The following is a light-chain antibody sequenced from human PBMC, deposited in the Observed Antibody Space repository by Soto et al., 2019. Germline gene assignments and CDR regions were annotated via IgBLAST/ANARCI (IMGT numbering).Light chain of an antibody. CDR1: QTVSSSY. J-gene: IGKJ4*01. CDR3: QQYGNSLT. Sequence: EIVLTQSPGTLSLSPGERATLSCRASQTVSSSYLAWYQQKPGQAPRLLISGTSNRATGIPDRFSGSGSGTDFTLTIRRLEPEDFAVYYCQQYGNSLTFGGGTQVEIK. V-gene: IGKV3-20*01. CDR2: GTS.